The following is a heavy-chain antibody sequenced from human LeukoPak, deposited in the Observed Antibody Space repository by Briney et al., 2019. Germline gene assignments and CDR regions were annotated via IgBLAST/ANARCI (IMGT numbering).Heavy chain of an antibody. CDR3: ARSPPYGDYGLDY. CDR1: GYTFIGYY. CDR2: INPNSGGT. J-gene: IGHJ4*02. Sequence: ASVKVSCKASGYTFIGYYMHWVRQAPGQGLEWMGWINPNSGGTNYAQKFQGRVTMTRDTSISTAYMELSRLRSDDTAVYYCARSPPYGDYGLDYWGQGTLVTVSS. D-gene: IGHD4-17*01. V-gene: IGHV1-2*02.